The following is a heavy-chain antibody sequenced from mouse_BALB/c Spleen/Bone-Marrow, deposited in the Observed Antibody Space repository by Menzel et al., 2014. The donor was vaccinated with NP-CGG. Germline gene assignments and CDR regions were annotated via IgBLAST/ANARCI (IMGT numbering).Heavy chain of an antibody. CDR2: IDPANGNT. V-gene: IGHV14-3*02. D-gene: IGHD2-14*01. Sequence: EVKLQESGAELVKPGASVKLSCTASGFNIKDTYMHWVKQRPEQGLEWIGRIDPANGNTKYDPKFQGKATITADTSSNPAYLQLSSLTSEDTAVYYCASYRYAWYFDVWGAGTTVTASS. CDR3: ASYRYAWYFDV. J-gene: IGHJ1*01. CDR1: GFNIKDTY.